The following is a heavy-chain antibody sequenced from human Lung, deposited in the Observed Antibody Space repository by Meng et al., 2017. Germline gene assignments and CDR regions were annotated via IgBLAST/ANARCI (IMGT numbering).Heavy chain of an antibody. CDR1: GGSSSDYD. Sequence: QVQLQQWGAGLLKPSVSLSLTCVVSGGSSSDYDWSWIRQPPGKGLEWIGEINHSGSTNYNPSLESRATISVDTSQNNLSLKLSSVTAADSAVYYCARGPTTMAHDFDYWGQGTLVTVSS. CDR3: ARGPTTMAHDFDY. D-gene: IGHD4-11*01. J-gene: IGHJ4*02. V-gene: IGHV4-34*01. CDR2: INHSGST.